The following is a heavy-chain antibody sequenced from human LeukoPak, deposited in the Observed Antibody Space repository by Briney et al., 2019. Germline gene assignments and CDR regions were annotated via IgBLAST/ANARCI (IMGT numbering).Heavy chain of an antibody. J-gene: IGHJ4*02. CDR1: GFNFTISW. CDR3: TTVFGGLRFSRG. CDR2: IKSKIDGVTT. Sequence: GGSLRLSCAASGFNFTISWMSRVRQAPGKGLEWVGRIKSKIDGVTTDYAAHVKGRFTISREDSKNMLYPQMNSLKAEDTGVYYCTTVFGGLRFSRGGVQGTLVTVSS. D-gene: IGHD3-16*01. V-gene: IGHV3-15*01.